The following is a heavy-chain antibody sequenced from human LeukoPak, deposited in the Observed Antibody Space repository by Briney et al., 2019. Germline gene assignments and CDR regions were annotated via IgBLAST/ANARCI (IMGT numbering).Heavy chain of an antibody. CDR3: ARDYYDSSGYYVGWFDP. Sequence: GASVKVSCKASGYTFTGYYMHWVRQAPGQGLEWMGWINPNSGGTNYAQKFQGRVTMTRDTSISTAYMELSRLRSDDTAVYYCARDYYDSSGYYVGWFDPWGQGTLVTVSS. J-gene: IGHJ5*02. D-gene: IGHD3-22*01. V-gene: IGHV1-2*02. CDR1: GYTFTGYY. CDR2: INPNSGGT.